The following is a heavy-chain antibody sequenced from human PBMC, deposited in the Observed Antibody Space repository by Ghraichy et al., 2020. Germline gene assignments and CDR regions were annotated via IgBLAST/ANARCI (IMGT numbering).Heavy chain of an antibody. CDR3: TRGVRGVVGGVDF. CDR2: IRSEIYGGTA. J-gene: IGHJ6*02. D-gene: IGHD3-10*01. V-gene: IGHV3-49*03. Sequence: GGSLRLSCKGSGFSFGDYAMTWFRQAPGKGLKLVGLIRSEIYGGTAEYAESVKGRFTISRDDSNSIAYLQLNSLKTEDAGVYYCTRGVRGVVGGVDFWGQGTTVTVSS. CDR1: GFSFGDYA.